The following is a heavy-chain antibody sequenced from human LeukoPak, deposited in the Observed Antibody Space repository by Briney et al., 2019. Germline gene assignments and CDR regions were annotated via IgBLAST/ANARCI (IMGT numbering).Heavy chain of an antibody. CDR2: ISSSGSTI. V-gene: IGHV3-48*03. J-gene: IGHJ4*02. D-gene: IGHD1-26*01. CDR1: GFTFSSYE. Sequence: GGSLRLSCAASGFTFSSYEMNWVRQAPGKGLEWASYISSSGSTIYYADSVKGRFTISRDNAKNSLYLQMNSLRAEDAAVYYCAREGGRGSFFDYWGQGTLVTVSS. CDR3: AREGGRGSFFDY.